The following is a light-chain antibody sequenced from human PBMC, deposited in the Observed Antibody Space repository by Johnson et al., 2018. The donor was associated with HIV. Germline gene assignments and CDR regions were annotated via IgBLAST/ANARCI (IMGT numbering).Light chain of an antibody. V-gene: IGLV1-51*01. CDR1: SSNIGNNY. CDR2: DNN. Sequence: QSVLTQPPSVSAAPGQKVTISCSGSSSNIGNNYVSWYQQLPGTAPKLLIYDNNKRPPGLPDRFSASKSGTSATLGITGLPTGDEADYYCGTWDSSLSAYVFGTGTKVTVL. J-gene: IGLJ1*01. CDR3: GTWDSSLSAYV.